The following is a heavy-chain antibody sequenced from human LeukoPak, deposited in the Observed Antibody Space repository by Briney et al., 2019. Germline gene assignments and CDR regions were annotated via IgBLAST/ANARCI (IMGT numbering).Heavy chain of an antibody. J-gene: IGHJ4*02. D-gene: IGHD2-15*01. CDR1: GFTFDEYG. CDR2: INWNGGST. CDR3: ARDFPYCSGGSCPSDY. V-gene: IGHV3-20*01. Sequence: GSLRLSSAASGFTFDEYGMSWVRQAPAKGLEWVSGINWNGGSTGYADSVKGRFTISRDNAKNSLYLQMNSLRAEDTALYHCARDFPYCSGGSCPSDYWGQGTLVTVSS.